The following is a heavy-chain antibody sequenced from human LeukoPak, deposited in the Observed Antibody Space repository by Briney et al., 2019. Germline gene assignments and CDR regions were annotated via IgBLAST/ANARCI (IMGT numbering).Heavy chain of an antibody. V-gene: IGHV4-59*08. CDR3: ARLDYYDSSGYPED. Sequence: SETLSLTCTVSGGSISSYYWSWIRQPPGKGLEWIGYIYYSGSTNYNPSLKSRVTISVDTSKNQFSLKLSSVTAADTAVYYCARLDYYDSSGYPEDWGQGTLVTASS. CDR2: IYYSGST. J-gene: IGHJ4*02. D-gene: IGHD3-22*01. CDR1: GGSISSYY.